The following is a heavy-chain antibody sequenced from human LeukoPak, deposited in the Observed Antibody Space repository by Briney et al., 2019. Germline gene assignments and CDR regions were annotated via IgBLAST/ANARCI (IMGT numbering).Heavy chain of an antibody. J-gene: IGHJ4*02. V-gene: IGHV4-34*01. D-gene: IGHD3-10*02. Sequence: PSETLSLTCSVYGGSFSGYYWGWIRQPPGKGREWIGEINHSGSTNYNPSLKSGVTISVDTSKNQFSLKPSSVTAADTAVYYCARDVSGQPLDYWGQGTLVTVSS. CDR2: INHSGST. CDR1: GGSFSGYY. CDR3: ARDVSGQPLDY.